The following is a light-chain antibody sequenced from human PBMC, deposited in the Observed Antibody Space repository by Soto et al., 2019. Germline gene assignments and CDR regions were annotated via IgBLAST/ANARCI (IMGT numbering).Light chain of an antibody. J-gene: IGKJ1*01. Sequence: EIVLTQFPGTLSLSPGERATLSCRASRSVGSNYLAWYQQRPGQPPNLLIFGASHRAPDIPDRFSGSGSGTDFTLTISRLEPEDFAVYYCQQYGGSVQTFGQGTKVEIK. V-gene: IGKV3-20*01. CDR3: QQYGGSVQT. CDR2: GAS. CDR1: RSVGSNY.